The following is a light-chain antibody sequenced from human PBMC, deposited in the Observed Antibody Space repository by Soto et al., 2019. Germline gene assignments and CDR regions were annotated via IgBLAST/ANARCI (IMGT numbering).Light chain of an antibody. Sequence: QPVLTQSPSASASLGASVKLTCTLSSGHSSYTIAWHQQQPEKGPRYLMTLNRDGSHSKGDGSPDRFSGSSSGAERYLSISRLQSEDEADYYCQTWGTGIEVFGGGTQLTVL. CDR2: LNRDGSH. CDR3: QTWGTGIEV. V-gene: IGLV4-69*01. J-gene: IGLJ3*02. CDR1: SGHSSYT.